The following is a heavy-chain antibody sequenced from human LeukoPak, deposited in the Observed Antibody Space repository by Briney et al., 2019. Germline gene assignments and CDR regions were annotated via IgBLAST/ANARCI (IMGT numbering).Heavy chain of an antibody. Sequence: SQTLSLTCAISGGSVSSNSAAWNWIRQSPSRGLEWLGRTYYRSKWYNDYAVSVKSRITINPDTSKNQFSLQLNSVTPEDTAVYYCARDEGYCSGGSCYNWFDPWGQGTLVTVSS. D-gene: IGHD2-15*01. CDR3: ARDEGYCSGGSCYNWFDP. V-gene: IGHV6-1*01. CDR2: TYYRSKWYN. CDR1: GGSVSSNSAA. J-gene: IGHJ5*02.